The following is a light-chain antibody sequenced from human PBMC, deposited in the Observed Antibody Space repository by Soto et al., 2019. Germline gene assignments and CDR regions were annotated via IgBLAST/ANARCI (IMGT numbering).Light chain of an antibody. J-gene: IGKJ4*01. CDR1: QSVSSY. CDR3: QQRSNWLT. V-gene: IGKV3-11*01. CDR2: DAS. Sequence: EIVLAQSPATLSLSPGDRATLSCRACQSVSSYLAWDQQKPGQAPRLLIYDASNRATGIPARFSGSGSGTDFTLTISSLEPEDFSVYCCQQRSNWLTFGGATKVEIE.